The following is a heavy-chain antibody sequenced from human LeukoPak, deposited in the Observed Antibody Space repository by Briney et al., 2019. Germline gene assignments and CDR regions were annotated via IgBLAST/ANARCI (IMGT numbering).Heavy chain of an antibody. CDR1: GGSISSYY. D-gene: IGHD3-9*01. J-gene: IGHJ4*02. CDR2: IYTSGST. CDR3: ASDRSEPLRYFDGGDY. Sequence: PSETLSLTCTVSGGSISSYYWSWIRQPAGKGLEWIGRIYTSGSTYYNPSLKSRVTISVDTSKNQFSLKLSSVTAADTAVYYCASDRSEPLRYFDGGDYWGQGTLVTVSS. V-gene: IGHV4-4*07.